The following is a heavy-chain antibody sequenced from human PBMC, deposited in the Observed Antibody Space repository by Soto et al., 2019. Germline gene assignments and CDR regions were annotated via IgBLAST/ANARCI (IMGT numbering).Heavy chain of an antibody. Sequence: GASVKVSCKASGGTFGSYAISWVRQAPGQGLEWMGGIIPIFGTANYAQKFQGRVTITADESTSTAYMELRSLRSDDTAVYYCAREVRGWIDYYGMDVWGQGTTVTVSS. CDR1: GGTFGSYA. V-gene: IGHV1-69*13. D-gene: IGHD2-2*03. J-gene: IGHJ6*02. CDR3: AREVRGWIDYYGMDV. CDR2: IIPIFGTA.